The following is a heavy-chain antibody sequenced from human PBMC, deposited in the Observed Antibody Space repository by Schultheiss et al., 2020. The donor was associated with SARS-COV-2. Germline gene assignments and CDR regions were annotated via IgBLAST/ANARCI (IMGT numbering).Heavy chain of an antibody. CDR2: IYTSGST. D-gene: IGHD4/OR15-4a*01. Sequence: SQTLSLTCTVSGGSISSSSYYWGWIRQPAGKGLEWIGRIYTSGSTNYNPSLKSRVTMSVDTSKNQFSLKLSSVTAADTAVYYCARDLANHDIWGQGTMVTVSS. V-gene: IGHV4-61*02. J-gene: IGHJ3*02. CDR1: GGSISSSSYY. CDR3: ARDLANHDI.